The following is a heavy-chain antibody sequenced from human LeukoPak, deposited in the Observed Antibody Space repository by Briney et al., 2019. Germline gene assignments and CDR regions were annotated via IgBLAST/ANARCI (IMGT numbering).Heavy chain of an antibody. CDR1: GFTFGSHA. J-gene: IGHJ4*02. CDR3: GKTTVGYSSGQKPAWPVDF. V-gene: IGHV3-23*01. D-gene: IGHD5-18*01. CDR2: IFGSGGSP. Sequence: PGGSLRLSCEASGFTFGSHAMYWARQAPGKGLEWVAGIFGSGGSPHYADSVKGRFTISRDNSRNTVYLQINSLRDDDTAVYYCGKTTVGYSSGQKPAWPVDFWGQGTLVTVSS.